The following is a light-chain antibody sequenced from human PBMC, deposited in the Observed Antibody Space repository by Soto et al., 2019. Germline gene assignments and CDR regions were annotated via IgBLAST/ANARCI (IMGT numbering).Light chain of an antibody. V-gene: IGLV1-40*01. CDR3: QSYDSSLSV. J-gene: IGLJ2*01. CDR2: GNS. Sequence: QSVLTQPPSVSGAPGQRITIACTGSSSNIGAGYDVHWYQQLPGTAPKLLIYGNSNRPSGVPDRFSGSKSGTSASLAITGLQAEDEADYYCQSYDSSLSVFGGRTKLTVL. CDR1: SSNIGAGYD.